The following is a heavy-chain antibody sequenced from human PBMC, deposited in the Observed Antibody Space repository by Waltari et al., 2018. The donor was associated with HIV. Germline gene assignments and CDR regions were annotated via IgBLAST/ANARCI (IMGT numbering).Heavy chain of an antibody. CDR2: IYHSGST. J-gene: IGHJ4*02. CDR1: GGSLSSSNW. Sequence: QVQLQESGPGLVKPSGTLSHTCAVSGGSLSSSNWWRWVRQPPGKGLELIGEIYHSGSTNYNPSLKRRVTISVDKSKNQFSLKLSSVTAADTAVYSCARVSHSHYYDTSGHPGFDYWGQGTLVTVSS. V-gene: IGHV4-4*02. CDR3: ARVSHSHYYDTSGHPGFDY. D-gene: IGHD3-22*01.